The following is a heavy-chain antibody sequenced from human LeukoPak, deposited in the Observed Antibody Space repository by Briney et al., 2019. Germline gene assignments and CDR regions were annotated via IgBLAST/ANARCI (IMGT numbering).Heavy chain of an antibody. V-gene: IGHV1-2*02. Sequence: ASVKVSCKASGYTFTGHYMHWVRQAPGHGLEWMGWIHAGTGDTNYAQKFQGRFTMTRDTSISTLYMELNRLTSDDTAVYFCARDENRGPDYWGQGTLVTVSS. CDR2: IHAGTGDT. D-gene: IGHD7-27*01. J-gene: IGHJ4*02. CDR1: GYTFTGHY. CDR3: ARDENRGPDY.